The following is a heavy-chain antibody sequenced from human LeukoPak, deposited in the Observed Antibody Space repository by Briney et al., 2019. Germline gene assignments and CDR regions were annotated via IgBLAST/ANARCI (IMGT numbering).Heavy chain of an antibody. CDR3: AKQGGDYFDTTGKGFDY. CDR2: ISGSGGST. CDR1: GFTFSSYA. V-gene: IGHV3-23*01. Sequence: QTGGSLRLSCAASGFTFSSYAMSWVRQAPGKGLEWVSAISGSGGSTYYADSVKGRFTISRDNSKNTLYLQMNSLRAEDTAVYYCAKQGGDYFDTTGKGFDYWGLGTLVTVSS. J-gene: IGHJ4*02. D-gene: IGHD3-22*01.